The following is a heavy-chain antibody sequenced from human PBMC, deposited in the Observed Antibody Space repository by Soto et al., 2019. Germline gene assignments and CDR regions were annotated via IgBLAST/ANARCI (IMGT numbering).Heavy chain of an antibody. J-gene: IGHJ4*02. V-gene: IGHV1-69*01. D-gene: IGHD3-9*01. CDR2: IVPIVDTS. CDR1: GGSKRSYA. Sequence: KPCCKNPGGSKRSYALCSLQQDHGKGLEWMEGIVPIVDTSTYAQKYQGRVTITADESTSTAYMELSSLRSDDTAVYYFSRSGQFKDILSAFDYSGQATLVT. CDR3: SRSGQFKDILSAFDY.